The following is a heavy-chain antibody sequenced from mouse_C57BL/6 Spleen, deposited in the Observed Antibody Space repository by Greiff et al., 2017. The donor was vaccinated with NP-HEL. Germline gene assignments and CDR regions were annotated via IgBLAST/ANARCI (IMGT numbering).Heavy chain of an antibody. CDR2: IYPGSGST. CDR3: ARDELGVGAMDY. J-gene: IGHJ4*01. D-gene: IGHD4-1*01. Sequence: QVQLQQPGAELVKPGASVKMSCKASGYTFTSYWITWVKQRPGQGLEWIGDIYPGSGSTNYNEKFKSKATLTVDTSSSTAYMQLSSLTSEDSAVYYCARDELGVGAMDYWGQGTSGTVSS. V-gene: IGHV1-55*01. CDR1: GYTFTSYW.